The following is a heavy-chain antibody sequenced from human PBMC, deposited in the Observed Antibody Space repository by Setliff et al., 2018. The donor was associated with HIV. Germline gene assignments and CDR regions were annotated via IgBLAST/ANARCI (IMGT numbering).Heavy chain of an antibody. Sequence: PGGSLRLSCAASGFTFRTYDMQWVRQAPGKGLEWVALISDDGSSEYYADSVKGRFTISRDNSKNMLYLQMNSLRAEDTAVYYCAKSGVRPHPSHDYYYYGMDVWGQGTTVTVSS. CDR3: AKSGVRPHPSHDYYYYGMDV. J-gene: IGHJ6*02. CDR1: GFTFRTYD. D-gene: IGHD1-1*01. V-gene: IGHV3-30*18. CDR2: ISDDGSSE.